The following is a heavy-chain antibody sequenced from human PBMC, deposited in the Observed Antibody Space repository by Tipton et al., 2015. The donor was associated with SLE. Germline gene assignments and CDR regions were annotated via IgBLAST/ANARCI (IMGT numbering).Heavy chain of an antibody. J-gene: IGHJ4*02. CDR3: ARDGYGYYGSGSYLDY. Sequence: GLVKPSETLSLTCTVSGYSISSGYYWGWIRQPPGKGLEWIGSIYHSGSTYYNPSLKSRVTISVDTSKNQFSLKLSSVTAADTAVYYCARDGYGYYGSGSYLDYWGQGTLVTVSS. V-gene: IGHV4-38-2*02. D-gene: IGHD3-10*01. CDR1: GYSISSGYY. CDR2: IYHSGST.